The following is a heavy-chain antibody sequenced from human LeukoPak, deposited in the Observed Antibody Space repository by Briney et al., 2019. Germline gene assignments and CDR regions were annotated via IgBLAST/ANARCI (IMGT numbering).Heavy chain of an antibody. V-gene: IGHV4-34*01. J-gene: IGHJ4*02. D-gene: IGHD3-3*01. CDR3: ARGFGYDFWSGLHYFDY. CDR2: INHSGST. Sequence: KPSETLSLTCAVYGGSFSGYYWSWIRQPPGKGLEWIGEINHSGSTNYNPSLKSRVTISVDTSKNQFSLKLSSVTAADTAVYYCARGFGYDFWSGLHYFDYWGQGTLVTVSS. CDR1: GGSFSGYY.